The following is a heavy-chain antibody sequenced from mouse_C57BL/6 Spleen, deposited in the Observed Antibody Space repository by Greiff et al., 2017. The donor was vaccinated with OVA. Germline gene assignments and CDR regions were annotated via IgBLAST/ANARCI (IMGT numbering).Heavy chain of an antibody. CDR2: IDPSDSET. D-gene: IGHD1-1*01. J-gene: IGHJ3*01. CDR3: ARLGYGSPWFAY. V-gene: IGHV1-52*01. Sequence: QVQLQQPGAELVRPGSSVKLSCKASGYTFTSYWMHWVKQRPIQGLEWIGNIDPSDSETHYNQKFKDKATLTVDKSSSTAYMQLSSLTSEDSAVYSCARLGYGSPWFAYWGQGTLVTVSA. CDR1: GYTFTSYW.